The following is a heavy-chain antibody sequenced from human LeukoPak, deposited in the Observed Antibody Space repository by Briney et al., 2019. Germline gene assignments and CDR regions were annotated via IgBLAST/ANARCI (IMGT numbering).Heavy chain of an antibody. D-gene: IGHD3-3*01. CDR1: GGTFSSYA. Sequence: SVKVSCKASGGTFSSYAISWVRQAPGQGLEWMGRIIPIFGTANYAQKLQGRVTMTTDTSTSTAYMELRSLRSDDTAVYYCAIQSDYDFWSGYSNSPFDYWGQGTLVTVSS. CDR2: IIPIFGTA. J-gene: IGHJ4*02. CDR3: AIQSDYDFWSGYSNSPFDY. V-gene: IGHV1-69*05.